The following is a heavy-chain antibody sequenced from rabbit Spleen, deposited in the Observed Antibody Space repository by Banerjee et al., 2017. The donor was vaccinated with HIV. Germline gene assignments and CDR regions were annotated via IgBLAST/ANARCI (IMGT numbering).Heavy chain of an antibody. J-gene: IGHJ4*01. CDR3: ARDSAGREDFNL. V-gene: IGHV1S45*01. CDR2: IWSGSNGNT. CDR1: GFSFSSSYY. Sequence: QQQLEESGGDLVKPEGSLTLTCTASGFSFSSSYYMCWVRQAPGKGLEWIGCIWSGSNGNTYYASWAKGRFTISKTSSTTVTLQMTSLTAADTATYFCARDSAGREDFNLWGQGTLVTVS. D-gene: IGHD4-2*01.